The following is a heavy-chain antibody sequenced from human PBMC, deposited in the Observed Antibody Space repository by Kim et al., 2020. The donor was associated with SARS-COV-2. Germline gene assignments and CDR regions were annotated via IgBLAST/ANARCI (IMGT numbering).Heavy chain of an antibody. J-gene: IGHJ4*02. D-gene: IGHD4-17*01. Sequence: GGSLRLSCAASGFSFSNNVMHWVHQAPGKGLEWVALISFDGRNSYYADSMKGRFTISRDNSKNTVYLQINGLRIEDTAVYFCARDDGDFGDYFDYWGQGT. CDR3: ARDDGDFGDYFDY. V-gene: IGHV3-30*04. CDR1: GFSFSNNV. CDR2: ISFDGRNS.